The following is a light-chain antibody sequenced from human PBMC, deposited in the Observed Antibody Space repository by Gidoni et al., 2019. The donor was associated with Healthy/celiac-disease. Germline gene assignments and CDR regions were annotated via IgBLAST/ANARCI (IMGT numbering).Light chain of an antibody. CDR3: QQYYSTPIT. CDR2: WAS. V-gene: IGKV4-1*01. CDR1: QSVLYSSNNKNY. Sequence: DIVMTQSPDSLAVSLGERATINCKSSQSVLYSSNNKNYLAWYQQKPGQPPKLLIYWASTRESVVPDRFSGSWSGTDFTLTSSSLQAEDVAVYYCQQYYSTPITFXPXTKVDIK. J-gene: IGKJ3*01.